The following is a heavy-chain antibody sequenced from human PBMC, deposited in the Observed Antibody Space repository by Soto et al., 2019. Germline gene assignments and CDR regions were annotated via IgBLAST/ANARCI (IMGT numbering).Heavy chain of an antibody. J-gene: IGHJ4*02. CDR1: GGTFSSYT. V-gene: IGHV1-69*02. D-gene: IGHD6-19*01. CDR2: ILPILGVA. CDR3: ASTYTTGYSSGTMDY. Sequence: QVQLVQSGAEVKKPGSSVKVSCKASGGTFSSYTISWVRQAPGQGLEWMGRILPILGVATYAQNFQGRVTITADKSTSTADMELSSLRSEDTAVYFCASTYTTGYSSGTMDYWGQGTLVTVSS.